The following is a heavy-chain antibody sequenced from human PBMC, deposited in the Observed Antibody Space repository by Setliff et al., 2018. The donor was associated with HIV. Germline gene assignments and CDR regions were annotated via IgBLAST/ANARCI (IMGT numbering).Heavy chain of an antibody. D-gene: IGHD3-10*01. V-gene: IGHV4-4*07. J-gene: IGHJ6*03. CDR2: FSAPGNS. Sequence: PSETLSLTCTVSGGSVSEYYWSWIRQPAGEGLEWIGRFSAPGNSNYNPSLKSRVTMSVDTSKNQFSLKLSSVTAADTAVYYCARDLYYYNSGNYMDVWGKGAKVTVSS. CDR1: GGSVSEYY. CDR3: ARDLYYYNSGNYMDV.